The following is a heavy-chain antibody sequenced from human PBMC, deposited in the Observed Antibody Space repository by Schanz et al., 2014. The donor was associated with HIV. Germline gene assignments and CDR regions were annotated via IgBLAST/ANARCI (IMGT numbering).Heavy chain of an antibody. Sequence: EVQLVESGGGVVQPGGSLRLSCAASGFIFKDYWMSWVRQAPGKGLEWVATINLDGGENYYADSVKGRFIISGDNAKNSPWLKMNSMRAEDTAIFFCTRLAAGSSRDPWGQGTLVTVSS. D-gene: IGHD3-10*01. CDR2: INLDGGEN. CDR1: GFIFKDYW. V-gene: IGHV3-7*01. CDR3: TRLAAGSSRDP. J-gene: IGHJ5*02.